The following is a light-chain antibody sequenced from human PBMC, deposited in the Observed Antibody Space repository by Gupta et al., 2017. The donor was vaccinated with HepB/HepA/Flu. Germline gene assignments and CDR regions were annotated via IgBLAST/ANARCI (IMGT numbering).Light chain of an antibody. J-gene: IGKJ2*04. Sequence: DIQMTQSPSSLSASVGERVTITCRTSQSISNYLNWYQQKPGEAPNLLIYGASSLQSGVPSRCGGSGSGTDFTLTIGSLQPEDFATYYCQQSYSTPSSFGQGTRVDIK. CDR3: QQSYSTPSS. CDR1: QSISNY. CDR2: GAS. V-gene: IGKV1-39*01.